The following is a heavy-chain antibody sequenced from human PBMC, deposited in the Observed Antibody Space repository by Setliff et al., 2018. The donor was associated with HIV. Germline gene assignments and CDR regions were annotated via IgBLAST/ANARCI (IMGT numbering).Heavy chain of an antibody. CDR1: GESFSAYF. J-gene: IGHJ4*02. V-gene: IGHV4-34*01. CDR3: AWGMTAIPEY. CDR2: ISHSGST. Sequence: PSETLSLTCAVYGESFSAYFWSWIRQPPGKGLEWIGLISHSGSTNYNPSLESRVTISLDTSNKQFSLQLSSVTAADTAVYYCAWGMTAIPEYWGQGTLVTV. D-gene: IGHD2-21*02.